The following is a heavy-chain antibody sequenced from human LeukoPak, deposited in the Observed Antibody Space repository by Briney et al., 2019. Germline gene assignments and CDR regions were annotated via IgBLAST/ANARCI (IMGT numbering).Heavy chain of an antibody. CDR1: GFAFSSHW. D-gene: IGHD4-17*01. J-gene: IGHJ4*02. V-gene: IGHV3-7*01. CDR2: IKQDGSEK. Sequence: PGGSLRLSCAASGFAFSSHWMSWVRQAPGKGLEWVANIKQDGSEKYYVDSVKGRFTISRDNAKNSLYLQMNSLRAEDTAVYYCARDPGHYGEGDFDYWGQGTLVTVSS. CDR3: ARDPGHYGEGDFDY.